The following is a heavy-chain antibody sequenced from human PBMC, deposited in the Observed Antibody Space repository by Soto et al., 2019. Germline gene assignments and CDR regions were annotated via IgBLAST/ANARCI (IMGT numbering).Heavy chain of an antibody. CDR3: TTDSCCGELRDRLDH. V-gene: IGHV3-73*01. D-gene: IGHD1-26*01. J-gene: IGHJ4*01. CDR2: IKSKANGYAT. Sequence: GGSLRLSCAASGFTFSGSAMHWVRQASGKGLEWVGRIKSKANGYATAYAASVKGRFTISRDDSKNTAYLQMNSLKTEDTGVYYCTTDSCCGELRDRLDHWAHRTFVTVSS. CDR1: GFTFSGSA.